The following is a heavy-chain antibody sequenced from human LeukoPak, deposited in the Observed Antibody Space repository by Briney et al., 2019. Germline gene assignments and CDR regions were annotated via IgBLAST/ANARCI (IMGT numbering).Heavy chain of an antibody. D-gene: IGHD3-10*01. Sequence: GGSLRLSCAASGLTVSDNYMSWVRHLPGKGLEWISVLHSGGTTKYADSVKGRFTISGDESNNTLLLQMDNLGVEDTAVYYCAREGQRGIYALDIWGQGTLVTVSS. CDR1: GLTVSDNY. CDR2: LHSGGTT. J-gene: IGHJ3*02. V-gene: IGHV3-66*01. CDR3: AREGQRGIYALDI.